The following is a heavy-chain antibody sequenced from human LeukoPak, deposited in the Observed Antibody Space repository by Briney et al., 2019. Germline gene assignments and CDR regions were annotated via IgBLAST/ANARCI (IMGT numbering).Heavy chain of an antibody. J-gene: IGHJ4*02. V-gene: IGHV3-64*01. D-gene: IGHD3-22*01. CDR3: ARVDYDSSGPDY. CDR2: ISSNGGST. Sequence: GGSLRLSCAASGFTFSSYAMHWVRQAPGKGLEYVSAISSNGGSTYYANSVKGRFTISRDNSKNTLYLQMGSLRAEDMAVYYCARVDYDSSGPDYWGQGTLVTVSS. CDR1: GFTFSSYA.